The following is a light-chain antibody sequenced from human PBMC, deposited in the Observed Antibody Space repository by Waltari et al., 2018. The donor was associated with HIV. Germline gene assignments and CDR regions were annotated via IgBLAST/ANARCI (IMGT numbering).Light chain of an antibody. J-gene: IGLJ2*01. CDR3: YSTDSSANRRSV. CDR2: EDS. V-gene: IGLV3-10*01. CDR1: ALPKKY. Sequence: SYELTQPPSVSVSPGQTARITCSGDALPKKYAYWYQHKSGQAPVLVIYEDSRRPSGIPEKFSGSTLTISGAQEEDEADYYCYSTDSSANRRSVFGGGTKLTVL.